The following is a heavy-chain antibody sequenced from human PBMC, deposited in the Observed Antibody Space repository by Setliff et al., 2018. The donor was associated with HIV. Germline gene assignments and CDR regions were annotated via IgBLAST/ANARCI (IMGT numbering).Heavy chain of an antibody. CDR3: ASDISPDDGYNRLHYFDY. CDR1: GGSFSGYY. Sequence: PSETLSLTCAVYGGSFSGYYWTWIRQPPGKGLEWIGEIDHSGSTNYNPSLKSRVTLSVDTSKNQVSLRLSSVTAADTAVYYCASDISPDDGYNRLHYFDYWGQGTLVTVSS. V-gene: IGHV4-34*01. J-gene: IGHJ4*02. D-gene: IGHD5-12*01. CDR2: IDHSGST.